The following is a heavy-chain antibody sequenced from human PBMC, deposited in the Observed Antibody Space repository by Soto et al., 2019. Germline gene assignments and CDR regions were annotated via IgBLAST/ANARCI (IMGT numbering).Heavy chain of an antibody. CDR3: ARAKGGGEVYFDY. CDR1: GGTFSSYA. D-gene: IGHD3-16*01. J-gene: IGHJ4*02. V-gene: IGHV1-69*13. CDR2: IIPIFGTA. Sequence: SVKVSCKASGGTFSSYAISWVRQAPGQGFEWMGGIIPIFGTANYAQKFQGRVTITADESTSTAYMELSSLRSEDTAVYYCARAKGGGEVYFDYWGQGTLVTVSS.